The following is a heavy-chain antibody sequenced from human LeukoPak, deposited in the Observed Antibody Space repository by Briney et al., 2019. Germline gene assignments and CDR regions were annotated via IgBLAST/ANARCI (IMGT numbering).Heavy chain of an antibody. J-gene: IGHJ4*02. Sequence: ASVKVSCKASGYTFTSYGISWVRQAPGQGLEWMGRINPNSGGTNYAQKFQGRVTMTRDTSISTAYMELSRLRSDDTAVYYCATDVQNDYGDGGFFGVDYWGQGTLVTVSS. CDR3: ATDVQNDYGDGGFFGVDY. V-gene: IGHV1-2*06. CDR2: INPNSGGT. CDR1: GYTFTSYG. D-gene: IGHD4-17*01.